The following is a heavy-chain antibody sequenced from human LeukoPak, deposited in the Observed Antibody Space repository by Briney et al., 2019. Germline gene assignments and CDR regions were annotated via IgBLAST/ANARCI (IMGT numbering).Heavy chain of an antibody. CDR3: ARAVGTYYYDSSGSRLMGY. J-gene: IGHJ4*02. D-gene: IGHD3-22*01. V-gene: IGHV3-21*01. Sequence: PGGSLRLSCAASGFIFSSYSMNWVRQAPGKGLEWVSSISSSSSYIYYADSVKGRFTISRDNAKNSLYLQMNSLRAEDTAVYYCARAVGTYYYDSSGSRLMGYWGQGTLVTVSS. CDR2: ISSSSSYI. CDR1: GFIFSSYS.